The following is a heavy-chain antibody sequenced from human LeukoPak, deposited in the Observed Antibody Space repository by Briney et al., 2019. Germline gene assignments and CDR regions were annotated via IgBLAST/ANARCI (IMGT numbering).Heavy chain of an antibody. J-gene: IGHJ4*02. CDR2: ISPNRGGT. D-gene: IGHD2-21*02. V-gene: IGHV1-2*02. CDR3: ARGKVEGDDFDF. Sequence: ASVKVSCKASGYTFSGYYIHWVRQAPGQGLEWMGWISPNRGGTNYAQKFQGRVTMTRDTSIGTAYMELSSLRSDDTAVYYCARGKVEGDDFDFWGQGTLVTVSS. CDR1: GYTFSGYY.